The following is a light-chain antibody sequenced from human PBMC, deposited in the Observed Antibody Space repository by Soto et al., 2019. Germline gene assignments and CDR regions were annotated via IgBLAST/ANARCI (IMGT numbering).Light chain of an antibody. CDR3: QQYGSSTET. V-gene: IGKV3-20*01. CDR2: TAS. CDR1: QSSGRW. Sequence: TQSPSTLSASVGDRVTITCRASQSSGRWLAWYQQNTGQAPRLLIHTASSRATGIPDRFSGCGSGTDFTLNISRLETEEFAVYDCQQYGSSTETFGLGTKVDIK. J-gene: IGKJ1*01.